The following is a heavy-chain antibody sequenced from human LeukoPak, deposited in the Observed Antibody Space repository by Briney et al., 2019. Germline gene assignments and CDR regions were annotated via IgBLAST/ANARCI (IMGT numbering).Heavy chain of an antibody. V-gene: IGHV3-30*03. D-gene: IGHD2-2*02. J-gene: IGHJ4*02. Sequence: GGSLRLSCAASGFTFSSYGMHWVRQAPGKGLEWVAVISYDGSNKYYADSVKGRFTISRDNSKNTLYLQMNSLRAEDTAVYYCARGLGALYPEFDYWGQGTLVTVSS. CDR2: ISYDGSNK. CDR3: ARGLGALYPEFDY. CDR1: GFTFSSYG.